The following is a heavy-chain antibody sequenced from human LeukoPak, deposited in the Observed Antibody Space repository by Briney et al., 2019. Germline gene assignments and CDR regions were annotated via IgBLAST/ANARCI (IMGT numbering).Heavy chain of an antibody. Sequence: SETLSLTCTVSGGSISSYYWSWIRQPPGKGLEWIGYIYYSGSTNYNPSLKSRVTISVDTSKNQFSLKLSSVTAADTAVYYCARHAGADGSNWSYFDYWGQGTLATVSS. D-gene: IGHD6-13*01. CDR3: ARHAGADGSNWSYFDY. CDR2: IYYSGST. J-gene: IGHJ4*02. V-gene: IGHV4-59*08. CDR1: GGSISSYY.